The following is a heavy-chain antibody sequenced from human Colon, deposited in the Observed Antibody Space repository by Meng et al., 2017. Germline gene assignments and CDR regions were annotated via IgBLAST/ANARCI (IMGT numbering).Heavy chain of an antibody. CDR1: GYTCSDCY. CDR3: ARSTPSLDY. D-gene: IGHD2-15*01. Sequence: QVPLVQSERWVKRPGASVKVSCKPSGYTCSDCYIRWVRQAPGQGLEWMGWIVPNSGDTNYAQKFQGRVTMTRDTSISTTYMELSRLTSDDTAVYYCARSTPSLDYWGQGTLVTVSS. V-gene: IGHV1-2*02. J-gene: IGHJ4*02. CDR2: IVPNSGDT.